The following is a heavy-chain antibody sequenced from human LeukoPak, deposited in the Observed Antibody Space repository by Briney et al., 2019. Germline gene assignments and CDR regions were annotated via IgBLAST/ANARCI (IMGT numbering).Heavy chain of an antibody. D-gene: IGHD3-22*01. V-gene: IGHV4-34*01. J-gene: IGHJ3*02. CDR3: ARESRNRRYFYDREHAFDI. CDR1: GGSISSYY. Sequence: SETLSLTCTVSGGSISSYYWSWIRQPPGKGLEWIGEINHSGSTNYNPSLKSRVTISVDTSKNRFSLKLSSVTAADTAVYYCARESRNRRYFYDREHAFDIWGQGTMVTASS. CDR2: INHSGST.